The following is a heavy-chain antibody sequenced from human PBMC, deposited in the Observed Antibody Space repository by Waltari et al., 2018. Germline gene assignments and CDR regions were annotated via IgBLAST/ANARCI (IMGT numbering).Heavy chain of an antibody. CDR1: GGSISSHY. D-gene: IGHD3-22*01. V-gene: IGHV4-59*11. J-gene: IGHJ4*02. Sequence: QVQLQESGPGLVKPSETLSLTCTVTGGSISSHYWSWIRQPPGKGLEWIGYIYYSGSTNYNPSLKSRVTISVDTSKNQFSLKLSSVTAADTAVYYCARGPYYYDIWGQGTLVTVSS. CDR3: ARGPYYYDI. CDR2: IYYSGST.